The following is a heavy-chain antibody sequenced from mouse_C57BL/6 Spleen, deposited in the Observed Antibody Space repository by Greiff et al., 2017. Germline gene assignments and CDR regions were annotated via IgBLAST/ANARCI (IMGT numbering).Heavy chain of an antibody. Sequence: EVQRVESGGDLVKPGGSLKLSCAASGFTFSSYGMSWVRQTPDKRLEWVATISSGGSYTYYPDSVKGRFTISRDNAKNTLYLQMSSLKSEDTAMYYCARHQLTPYYFDYWGQGTTLTVSS. CDR2: ISSGGSYT. CDR1: GFTFSSYG. J-gene: IGHJ2*01. CDR3: ARHQLTPYYFDY. D-gene: IGHD3-3*01. V-gene: IGHV5-6*01.